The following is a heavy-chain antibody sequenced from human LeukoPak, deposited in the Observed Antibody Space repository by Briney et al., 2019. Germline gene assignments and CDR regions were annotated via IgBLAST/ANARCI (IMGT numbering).Heavy chain of an antibody. Sequence: SETLSLTCTVSGGSISSSSYYWGWTRQPPGKGREWIGSIYYSGSTYNNPSLKSRVTISVDTSKNQFSLKLSSVTAADTAVYYCAREIAAAGPLDYWGEGTLVPVPS. D-gene: IGHD6-13*01. CDR3: AREIAAAGPLDY. J-gene: IGHJ4*02. CDR2: IYYSGST. V-gene: IGHV4-39*07. CDR1: GGSISSSSYY.